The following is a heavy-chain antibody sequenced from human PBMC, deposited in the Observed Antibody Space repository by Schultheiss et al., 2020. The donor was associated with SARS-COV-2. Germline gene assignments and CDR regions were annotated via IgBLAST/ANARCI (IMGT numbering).Heavy chain of an antibody. CDR3: ARGWFDYYFDY. J-gene: IGHJ4*02. CDR2: IYYCGST. D-gene: IGHD3-10*01. Sequence: SETLSLTCTVSGGSISSGGYYWSWIRQHPGKGLEWIGYIYYCGSTNYNPSLKSRVTISVDTSKNQFSLKVSSVTAADTAVYYCARGWFDYYFDYWGQGALVTVSS. CDR1: GGSISSGGYY. V-gene: IGHV4-61*08.